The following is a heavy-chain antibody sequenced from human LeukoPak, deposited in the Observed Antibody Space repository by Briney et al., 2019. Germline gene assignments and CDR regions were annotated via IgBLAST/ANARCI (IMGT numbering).Heavy chain of an antibody. CDR2: ISRGGST. J-gene: IGHJ2*01. V-gene: IGHV4-34*01. Sequence: SETLSLTCAVYGGSFSGYYWSWIRQPPGKGLEWIGEISRGGSTNYNPSLKGRVTISVDTSKNQFSLKLSSVTAADTAVYYCARRRYFDLWGRGTLVTVSS. CDR1: GGSFSGYY. CDR3: ARRRYFDL.